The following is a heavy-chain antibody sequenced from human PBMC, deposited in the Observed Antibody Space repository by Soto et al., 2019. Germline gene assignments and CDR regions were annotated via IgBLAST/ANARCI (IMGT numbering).Heavy chain of an antibody. CDR2: INHSGST. V-gene: IGHV4-34*01. Sequence: SETLSLTCAVYGGSFSGYYWSWIRQPPGKGLEWIGEINHSGSTNYNPSLKSRVTISVDTSKNQFSLKLSSVTAADTAVYYCARVVVVAATPTYYFDYWGQGTLVTVSS. CDR3: ARVVVVAATPTYYFDY. CDR1: GGSFSGYY. J-gene: IGHJ4*02. D-gene: IGHD2-15*01.